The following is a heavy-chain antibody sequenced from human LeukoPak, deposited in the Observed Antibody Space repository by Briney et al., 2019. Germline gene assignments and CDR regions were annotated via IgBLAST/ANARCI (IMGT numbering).Heavy chain of an antibody. CDR1: GLSVSSNY. Sequence: GESLRLPCAASGLSVSSNYMTWVRQAPGKGLEWVSVIYSAGHTYYADSVNGRFTIPRDNSKNTLYFQMNSVTDEDTAVYYCARGVGERYFDYWGQGTLVTVSS. J-gene: IGHJ4*02. D-gene: IGHD3-10*01. CDR2: IYSAGHT. V-gene: IGHV3-66*01. CDR3: ARGVGERYFDY.